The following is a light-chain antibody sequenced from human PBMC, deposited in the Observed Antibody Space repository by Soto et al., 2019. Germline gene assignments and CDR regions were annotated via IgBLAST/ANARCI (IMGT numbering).Light chain of an antibody. Sequence: EIVLTQSPGTLSLSPGERATLSCRASQSVSRRFLAWYQQKPGQAPRLLIYGASSRATGIPDRFSGSGSGTDFTLTISRLEPEDFAVYYCQQYGSPPYTFGQGTNLEI. V-gene: IGKV3-20*01. CDR3: QQYGSPPYT. CDR2: GAS. J-gene: IGKJ2*01. CDR1: QSVSRRF.